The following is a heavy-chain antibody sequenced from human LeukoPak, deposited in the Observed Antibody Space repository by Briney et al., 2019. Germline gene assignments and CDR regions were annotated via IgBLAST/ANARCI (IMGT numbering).Heavy chain of an antibody. CDR3: ARGPLRYFDWLWAPNWFDP. CDR1: RGTLSSYA. J-gene: IGHJ5*02. Sequence: SVKVSCKASRGTLSSYALSWVRQAPGQGLEWMGGIIPIFGTANNAQKFQGRVTITADKSTSTAYMELSSLRSEDTAVYYCARGPLRYFDWLWAPNWFDPWGQGTLVTVSS. D-gene: IGHD3-9*01. CDR2: IIPIFGTA. V-gene: IGHV1-69*06.